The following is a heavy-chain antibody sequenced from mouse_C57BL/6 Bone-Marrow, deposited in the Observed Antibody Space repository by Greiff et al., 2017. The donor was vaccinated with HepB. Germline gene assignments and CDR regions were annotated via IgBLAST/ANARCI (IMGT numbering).Heavy chain of an antibody. D-gene: IGHD2-2*01. CDR3: VRHDRDGYDEGYAMDD. Sequence: DVMLVESGGGLVQPKGSLKLSCAASGFSFNTYAMNWVRQAPGKGLEWVARIRSKSNNYATYYADSVKDRFTISRDDSESMLYLQMNNLKTEDTAMYYCVRHDRDGYDEGYAMDDWGQGTSVTVSS. CDR2: IRSKSNNYAT. CDR1: GFSFNTYA. J-gene: IGHJ4*01. V-gene: IGHV10-1*01.